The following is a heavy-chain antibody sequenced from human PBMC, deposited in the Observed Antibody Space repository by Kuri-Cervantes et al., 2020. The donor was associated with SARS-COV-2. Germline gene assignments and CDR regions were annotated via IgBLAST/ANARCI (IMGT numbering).Heavy chain of an antibody. CDR2: ISYDGSNK. Sequence: GESLKISCVASGFTFSSYAIHCVRQAPGKGLEWVAIISYDGSNKYYADSVKGRFTISRDNSKNTLYLQMNSLRAEDTAVYYCAKDYCSSTSCSGFDAFDIWGQGTMVTVSS. D-gene: IGHD2-2*01. V-gene: IGHV3-30-3*01. CDR3: AKDYCSSTSCSGFDAFDI. CDR1: GFTFSSYA. J-gene: IGHJ3*02.